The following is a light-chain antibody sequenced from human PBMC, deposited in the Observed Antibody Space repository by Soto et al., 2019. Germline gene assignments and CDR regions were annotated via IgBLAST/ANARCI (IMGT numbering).Light chain of an antibody. J-gene: IGKJ1*01. V-gene: IGKV3-15*01. Sequence: MVITQRSAARSVGPGGRATRSCRASQNLRSSLAWYQQKPGQAPRLLIYGASTRATGIPARFSGSACGTEFTLTISSLDFEALPVYRSQQYNLCSRTFGQGTKVDIK. CDR2: GAS. CDR1: QNLRSS. CDR3: QQYNLCSRT.